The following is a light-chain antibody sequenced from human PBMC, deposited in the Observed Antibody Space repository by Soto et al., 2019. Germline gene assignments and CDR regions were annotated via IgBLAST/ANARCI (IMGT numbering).Light chain of an antibody. CDR2: GAS. CDR1: QSVSSN. Sequence: EIVMTQSPATLSVSPGERATLSCRASQSVSSNLAWYQQKPGQAPRLLIYGASTRAASIPARFSGSGSGTEFTLIISSLQSEDFGVYYCQQYNSWPPLTFGGGTKVEIK. CDR3: QQYNSWPPLT. V-gene: IGKV3-15*01. J-gene: IGKJ4*02.